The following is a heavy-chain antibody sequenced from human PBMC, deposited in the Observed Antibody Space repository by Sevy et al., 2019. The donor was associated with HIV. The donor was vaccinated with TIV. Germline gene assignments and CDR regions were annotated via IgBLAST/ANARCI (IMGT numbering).Heavy chain of an antibody. CDR1: GFTFSSYS. J-gene: IGHJ5*02. D-gene: IGHD1-26*01. V-gene: IGHV3-21*01. CDR3: ARGGFDGIFDP. CDR2: ISSSSSYI. Sequence: LSLTCAASGFTFSSYSMNWVRQAPGKGLEWVSSISSSSSYIYYTDSVKGRFTISRDNAKNSLYLQMNSLRAEDTAVYYCARGGFDGIFDPWGQGTLVTVSS.